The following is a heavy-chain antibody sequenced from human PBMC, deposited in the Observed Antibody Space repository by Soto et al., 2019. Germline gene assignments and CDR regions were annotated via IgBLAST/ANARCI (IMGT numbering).Heavy chain of an antibody. D-gene: IGHD1-26*01. CDR1: GFTFNSYA. CDR3: ARGADQNPGYYSDY. V-gene: IGHV3-23*01. CDR2: ISGSGAAT. Sequence: EVQLLESGGGLVQPGGSMRLSCAASGFTFNSYAMSWVQAPGKGLEWVSAISGSGAATYYADSLKGRFTISRDNSKNALFLQMNSLRAEDTAVYYCARGADQNPGYYSDYWGQGTLVTVSS. J-gene: IGHJ4*02.